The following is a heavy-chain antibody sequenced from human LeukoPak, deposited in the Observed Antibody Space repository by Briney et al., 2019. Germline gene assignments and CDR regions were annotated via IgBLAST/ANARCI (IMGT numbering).Heavy chain of an antibody. Sequence: AGSLRLSCAASGFTFCSYWMSWVPHAPANRLEWVANIKQDASEKYYMDSVKGRFTISRDNAKNSLYLQTNSMRAEDTAGYYCARGRRYCSGGSCTTPLPYFDYCGQGTLVTVSS. J-gene: IGHJ4*02. CDR3: ARGRRYCSGGSCTTPLPYFDY. D-gene: IGHD2-15*01. CDR2: IKQDASEK. V-gene: IGHV3-7*03. CDR1: GFTFCSYW.